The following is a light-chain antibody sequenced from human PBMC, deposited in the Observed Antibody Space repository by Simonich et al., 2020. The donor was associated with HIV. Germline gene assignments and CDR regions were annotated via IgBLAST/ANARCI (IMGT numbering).Light chain of an antibody. Sequence: QSALTQPASVSGSPGQSITISCTGTSSDVGGLNYVSWYQQHPGKAPKLMIYDVSKRPSGVSNRFSGSKSGNTASLTISGLQAEDEADYYCSSYTSSSTRVFGGGTKLTVL. J-gene: IGLJ3*02. CDR3: SSYTSSSTRV. CDR1: SSDVGGLNY. CDR2: DVS. V-gene: IGLV2-14*01.